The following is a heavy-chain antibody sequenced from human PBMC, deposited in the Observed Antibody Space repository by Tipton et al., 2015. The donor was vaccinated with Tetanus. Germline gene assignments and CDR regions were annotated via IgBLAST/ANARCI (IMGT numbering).Heavy chain of an antibody. CDR3: ASGSALDY. J-gene: IGHJ4*02. V-gene: IGHV3-66*01. Sequence: SLRLSCAASGFIVSSSYMSWVRQTPGKGLELVSIIYSGGRTNFADSVKGRFTISRDNAQNSLSLQMNNVRAEDTAVYYCASGSALDYWGQGTLVTVSS. CDR1: GFIVSSSY. D-gene: IGHD6-25*01. CDR2: IYSGGRT.